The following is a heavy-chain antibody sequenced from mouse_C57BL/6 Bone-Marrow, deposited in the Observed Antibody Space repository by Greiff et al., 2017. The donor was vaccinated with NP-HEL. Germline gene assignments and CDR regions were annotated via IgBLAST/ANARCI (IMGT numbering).Heavy chain of an antibody. CDR1: GFSLTSYG. CDR2: IWSGGST. J-gene: IGHJ2*01. V-gene: IGHV2-2*01. Sequence: VQLVESGPGLVQPSQSLSITCTVSGFSLTSYGVHWVRQSPGKGLEWLGVIWSGGSTDYNAAFISRLSISKDNSKSQVFFKMNSLQADDTAIYYCARGNYYGSLYFDYWGQGTTLTVSS. CDR3: ARGNYYGSLYFDY. D-gene: IGHD1-1*01.